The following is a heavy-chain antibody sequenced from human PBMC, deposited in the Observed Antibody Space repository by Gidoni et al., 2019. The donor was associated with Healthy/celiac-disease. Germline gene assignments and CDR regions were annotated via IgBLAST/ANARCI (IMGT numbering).Heavy chain of an antibody. Sequence: VQLQQWGAGLLKPSATLYLTCAVYGGSFSGYYWSWIRQHPGKGLEWIGEINYSGSTNYNPSLKSRVTILVDTSKTQFSLKLSSVTAADTAVYYCASSSGWYEGDRYFDLWGRGTLVTVSS. CDR1: GGSFSGYY. V-gene: IGHV4-34*01. J-gene: IGHJ2*01. D-gene: IGHD6-19*01. CDR3: ASSSGWYEGDRYFDL. CDR2: INYSGST.